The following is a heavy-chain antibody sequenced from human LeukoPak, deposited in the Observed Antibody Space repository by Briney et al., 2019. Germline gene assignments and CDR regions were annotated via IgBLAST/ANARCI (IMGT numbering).Heavy chain of an antibody. CDR2: ITGSGGNT. CDR3: AKYGSGQLWLLGRYFDF. CDR1: GFTFSNYA. D-gene: IGHD3-16*01. Sequence: GGSLRLSCAASGFTFSNYAMSWVRQAPGKGLEWVSAITGSGGNTYYADSVKGRFTISRDNSKNTVFLQMNSLRAEDTAVYFCAKYGSGQLWLLGRYFDFWGRGTLVSVSS. J-gene: IGHJ2*01. V-gene: IGHV3-23*01.